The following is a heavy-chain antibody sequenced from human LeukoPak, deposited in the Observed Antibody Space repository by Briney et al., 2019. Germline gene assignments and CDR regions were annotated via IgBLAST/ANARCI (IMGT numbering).Heavy chain of an antibody. CDR2: ISHSGTT. D-gene: IGHD3-3*01. CDR3: ARNYDL. CDR1: GGSFRGYY. Sequence: SETLSLTCAVYGGSFRGYYWSWIRQPPGKALEWIGDISHSGTTNYNPSLKSRVTISVDKSMNQFSLKLTSVTAADTAVYYCARNYDLWGQGTLVTVPS. V-gene: IGHV4-34*01. J-gene: IGHJ4*02.